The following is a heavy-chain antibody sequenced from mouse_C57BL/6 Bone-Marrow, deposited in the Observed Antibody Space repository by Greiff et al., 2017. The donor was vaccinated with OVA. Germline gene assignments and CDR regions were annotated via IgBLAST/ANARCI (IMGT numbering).Heavy chain of an antibody. CDR3: ARPYYYGSSYDFDY. CDR2: IYPVDGDT. D-gene: IGHD1-1*01. J-gene: IGHJ2*01. Sequence: QVQLQQSGAELVKPGASVKISCTASGYSFSSYWLNWVKQSPGNGLEWIGQIYPVDGDTNYNGKFKGKATLTADKSSSTAYMQLSSLTSEDSAVYFCARPYYYGSSYDFDYWGQGTTLTVSS. V-gene: IGHV1-80*01. CDR1: GYSFSSYW.